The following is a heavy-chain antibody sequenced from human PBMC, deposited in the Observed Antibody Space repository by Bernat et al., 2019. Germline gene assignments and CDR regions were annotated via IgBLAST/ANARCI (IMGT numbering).Heavy chain of an antibody. CDR2: IIPILGIA. V-gene: IGHV1-69*08. Sequence: QVQLVQSGAEVKKPGSSVKVSCKASGGTFSSYTISWVRQAPGQGLEWMGRIIPILGIANYAQKFQGRVTITADKSTSTAYMELSSLRSEDTAVYYCAREPKDIVVAPDDYYYGMDVWGQGTTVTVSS. CDR1: GGTFSSYT. D-gene: IGHD2-2*01. J-gene: IGHJ6*02. CDR3: AREPKDIVVAPDDYYYGMDV.